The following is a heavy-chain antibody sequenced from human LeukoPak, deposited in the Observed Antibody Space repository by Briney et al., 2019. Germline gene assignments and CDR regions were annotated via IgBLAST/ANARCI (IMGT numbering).Heavy chain of an antibody. CDR3: ARSFFHYGEDAFDI. Sequence: TSETLSLTCNASGGSIRGYYWSWIRQPPGKGLEWIGSIYHSGNTYYNPSLKSRVTISVDTSKNQFSLKLSSVTAADTAVYYCARSFFHYGEDAFDIWGQGTMVTVSS. D-gene: IGHD4-17*01. CDR2: IYHSGNT. V-gene: IGHV4-59*01. CDR1: GGSIRGYY. J-gene: IGHJ3*02.